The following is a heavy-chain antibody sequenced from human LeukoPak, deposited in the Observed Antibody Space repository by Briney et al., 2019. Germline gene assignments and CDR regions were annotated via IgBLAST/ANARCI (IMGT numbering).Heavy chain of an antibody. J-gene: IGHJ4*02. CDR1: GFTFSSCA. D-gene: IGHD1-26*01. CDR3: AKDPIFSGSYGVFDY. V-gene: IGHV3-23*01. Sequence: PGGSLRLSCAASGFTFSSCAMSWVRQAPGKGLEWVSTIIDSGNSIYYADSAEGRFTIPRDNSKNTLYLQMNSLRAGDTAVYYCAKDPIFSGSYGVFDYWGLGTLVTVSS. CDR2: IIDSGNSI.